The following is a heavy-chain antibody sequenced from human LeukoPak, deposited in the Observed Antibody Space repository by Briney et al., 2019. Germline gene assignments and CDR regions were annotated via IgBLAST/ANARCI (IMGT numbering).Heavy chain of an antibody. CDR3: DVITMVRGVAPDY. D-gene: IGHD3-10*01. V-gene: IGHV3-53*01. Sequence: PGGSLRLSCAASGFTFSSNYMSWVRQAPGKGLEWVSVIYSGGSTYYADSVKGRFTISRDNSKNTLYLQMNSLRAEDTAVYYCDVITMVRGVAPDYWGQGTLVTVSS. CDR2: IYSGGST. CDR1: GFTFSSNY. J-gene: IGHJ4*02.